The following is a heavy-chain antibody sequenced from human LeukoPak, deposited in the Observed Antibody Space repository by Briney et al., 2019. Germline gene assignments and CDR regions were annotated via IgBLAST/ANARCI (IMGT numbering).Heavy chain of an antibody. Sequence: GGSLRLSCVASGFSFSNAYLSWVRQAPGKGLEWVGRMKSGTADYAAPVTGRFTISRDDSKGTLYLQMNNLRTEDTAVYYCTTDDYFGSGSYKGYWGQGTLVTVSS. CDR2: MKSGTA. J-gene: IGHJ4*02. CDR1: GFSFSNAY. D-gene: IGHD3-10*01. CDR3: TTDDYFGSGSYKGY. V-gene: IGHV3-15*01.